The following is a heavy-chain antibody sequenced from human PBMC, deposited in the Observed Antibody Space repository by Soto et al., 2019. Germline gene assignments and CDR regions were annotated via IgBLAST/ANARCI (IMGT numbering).Heavy chain of an antibody. CDR2: IDPSGGST. V-gene: IGHV1-46*01. CDR3: AREDGYKGGADDY. D-gene: IGHD5-12*01. CDR1: GYGFTSYY. Sequence: QVQLVQSGAEVKKPGASVKVSCKAAGYGFTSYYMHWVRQAPGQGLEWVGLIDPSGGSTTYAQKFQGRVTMTRDTSTRPVYIELSRLRSEDTAVYYCAREDGYKGGADDYWGQGTLVTVSS. J-gene: IGHJ4*02.